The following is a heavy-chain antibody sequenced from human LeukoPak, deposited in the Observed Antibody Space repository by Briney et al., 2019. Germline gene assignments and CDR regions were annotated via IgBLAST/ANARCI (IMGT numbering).Heavy chain of an antibody. V-gene: IGHV1-24*01. CDR3: ATDHSSSWYRGLDY. CDR1: GYTLTELS. J-gene: IGHJ4*02. D-gene: IGHD6-13*01. CDR2: FDPEDGET. Sequence: ASVKVSCKVSGYTLTELSMHWVRQAPGKGLEWMGGFDPEDGETIYAQKFQGRVTMTEDTSTDTAYMELSSLRSEDTAVYYCATDHSSSWYRGLDYWGQGTLVTVSS.